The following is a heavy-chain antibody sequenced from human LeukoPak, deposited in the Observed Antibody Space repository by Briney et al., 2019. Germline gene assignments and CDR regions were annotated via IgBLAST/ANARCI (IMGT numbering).Heavy chain of an antibody. V-gene: IGHV4-39*07. Sequence: KPSETLSLTCTVSGGSISSSSSYWGWIRQPPGKGLEWIGSIYYSGSTYYNPSLKSRVTISVDTSKNQFSLKLSSVTAADTAVYYCARDGGYSYGYPYYYYYMDVWGKGTTVTVSS. J-gene: IGHJ6*03. CDR2: IYYSGST. CDR3: ARDGGYSYGYPYYYYYMDV. D-gene: IGHD5-18*01. CDR1: GGSISSSSSY.